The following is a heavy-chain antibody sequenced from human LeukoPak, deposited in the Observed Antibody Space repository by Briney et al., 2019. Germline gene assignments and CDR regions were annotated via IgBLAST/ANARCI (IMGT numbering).Heavy chain of an antibody. V-gene: IGHV1-2*02. CDR2: INPNSGGT. CDR3: ARDRGPRGVDY. CDR1: GYTFTSYY. Sequence: GASVKVSCKASGYTFTSYYIHWVRQAPGQGLEWMGWINPNSGGTNYAQKFQGRVTMTRDTSISTAYMELSRLRSDDTAVYYCARDRGPRGVDYWGQGTLVTVSS. D-gene: IGHD3-10*01. J-gene: IGHJ4*02.